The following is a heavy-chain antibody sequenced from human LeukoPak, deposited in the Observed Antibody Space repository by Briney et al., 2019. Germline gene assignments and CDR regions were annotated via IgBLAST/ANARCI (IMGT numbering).Heavy chain of an antibody. Sequence: GGSLRLSCAASGFTVSSNYMSWVRQAPGKGLEWVSAISGSGGSTYYADSVKGRFTISRDNSKNTLYLQMNSLRAEDTAVYYCAKVPVDTAMVDYWGQGTLVTVSS. D-gene: IGHD5-18*01. J-gene: IGHJ4*02. V-gene: IGHV3-23*01. CDR1: GFTVSSNY. CDR3: AKVPVDTAMVDY. CDR2: ISGSGGST.